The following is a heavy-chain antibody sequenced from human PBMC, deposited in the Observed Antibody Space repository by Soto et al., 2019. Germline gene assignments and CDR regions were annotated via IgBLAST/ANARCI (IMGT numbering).Heavy chain of an antibody. Sequence: GGSLRLSCAASGFTFSSYGMHWVRQAPGKGLEWVAVISYDGSNKYYADSVKGRFSISRDNSKNTLYLQMNSLRADDTAVYYCSKDRAGIAAGTFDYWGQGTLVTVSS. V-gene: IGHV3-30*18. CDR3: SKDRAGIAAGTFDY. CDR2: ISYDGSNK. D-gene: IGHD6-13*01. J-gene: IGHJ4*02. CDR1: GFTFSSYG.